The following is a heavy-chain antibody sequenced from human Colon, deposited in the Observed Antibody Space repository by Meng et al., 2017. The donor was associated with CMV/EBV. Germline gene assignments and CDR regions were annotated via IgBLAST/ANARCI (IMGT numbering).Heavy chain of an antibody. V-gene: IGHV3-7*01. D-gene: IGHD2-2*01. CDR2: IKQDGSEK. CDR1: GFTFSNYW. Sequence: GGSLRLSCATSGFTFSNYWMTWLRQVPGRGLEWVATIKQDGSEKDYGDSVKGRFTISRDNAKNSLYLQMNSLRGEDTAVYYCARHECSKSNCYDYWGQGSLVTVSS. J-gene: IGHJ4*02. CDR3: ARHECSKSNCYDY.